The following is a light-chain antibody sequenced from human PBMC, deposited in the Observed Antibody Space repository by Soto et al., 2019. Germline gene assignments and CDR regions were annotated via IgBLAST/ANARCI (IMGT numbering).Light chain of an antibody. Sequence: AIQLTQSPSSLSASVGDRVTITCRASQGISSALAWYQQKPGKAPKLLIYDASSLESGVPSRFSGSGSGTDFNLTISSLQPEDFASYYYYQFNSYTRESTFGGGTKVEIK. J-gene: IGKJ4*01. CDR1: QGISSA. V-gene: IGKV1-13*02. CDR3: YQFNSYTREST. CDR2: DAS.